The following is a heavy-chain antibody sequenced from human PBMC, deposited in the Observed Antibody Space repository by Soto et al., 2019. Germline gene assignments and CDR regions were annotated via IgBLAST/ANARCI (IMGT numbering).Heavy chain of an antibody. CDR2: ISGSGGST. CDR1: GFTFRSHA. Sequence: PGGSQRLSCAASGFTFRSHAMSWVRQAPGKGLEWVSVISGSGGSTYYADSVKGRFTISRDNSKNTLYLQMNSLRAEDTAVYYCANEEYDYFDYWGQGTLVTVSS. D-gene: IGHD2-2*01. J-gene: IGHJ4*02. CDR3: ANEEYDYFDY. V-gene: IGHV3-23*01.